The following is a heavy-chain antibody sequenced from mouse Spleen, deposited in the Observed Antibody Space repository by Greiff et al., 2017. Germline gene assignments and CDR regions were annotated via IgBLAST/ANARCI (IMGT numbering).Heavy chain of an antibody. J-gene: IGHJ4*01. D-gene: IGHD2-5*01. Sequence: EVQRVESGGGLVKPGGSLKLSCAASGFTFSDYGMAWVRQAPGKGPEWVAFISNLAYSIYYADTVTGRFTISRENAKNTLYLEMSSLRSEDTAMYYCARQDSNYDYYAMDYWGQGTSVTVSS. CDR2: ISNLAYSI. CDR3: ARQDSNYDYYAMDY. V-gene: IGHV5-15*01. CDR1: GFTFSDYG.